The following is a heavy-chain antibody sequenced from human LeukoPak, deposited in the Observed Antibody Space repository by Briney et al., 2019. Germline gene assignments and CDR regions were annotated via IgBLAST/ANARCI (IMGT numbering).Heavy chain of an antibody. D-gene: IGHD6-13*01. CDR2: IYHSGST. J-gene: IGHJ5*02. Sequence: KSSETLSLTCTVSGGSISSSSYYWGWIRQPPGKGPEWIGSIYHSGSTYYNPSLKSRVTISVDTSKNQFSLKLSSVTAADTAVYYCARGIAAAGSNWFDPWGQGTLVTVSS. CDR3: ARGIAAAGSNWFDP. V-gene: IGHV4-39*07. CDR1: GGSISSSSYY.